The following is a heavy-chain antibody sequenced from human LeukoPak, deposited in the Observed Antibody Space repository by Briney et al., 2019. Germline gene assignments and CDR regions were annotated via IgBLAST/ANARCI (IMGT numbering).Heavy chain of an antibody. J-gene: IGHJ4*02. D-gene: IGHD3-22*01. Sequence: SETLSLTCTVSGGSISSGSYYWSWTRQPAGKGLEWIGRIYTSGSTNYNPSLKSRVTISVDTSKNQFSLKLSSVTAADTAVYYCARDISRYYYDSSGWFDYWGQGTLVTVSS. CDR3: ARDISRYYYDSSGWFDY. CDR1: GGSISSGSYY. CDR2: IYTSGST. V-gene: IGHV4-61*02.